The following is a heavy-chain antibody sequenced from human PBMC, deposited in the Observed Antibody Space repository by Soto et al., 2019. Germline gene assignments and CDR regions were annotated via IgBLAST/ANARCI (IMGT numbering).Heavy chain of an antibody. CDR1: GGSISSGGYY. V-gene: IGHV4-31*03. J-gene: IGHJ3*02. D-gene: IGHD2-15*01. CDR2: IYYSGST. Sequence: SETLSLTCTVSGGSISSGGYYWSWIRQHPGKGLEWIGYIYYSGSTYYNPSLKSRVTISVDTSKNQFSLKLSSVTAADTAVYYCARGGCSGGSCQLRGYAFDIWGQGTMVTVSS. CDR3: ARGGCSGGSCQLRGYAFDI.